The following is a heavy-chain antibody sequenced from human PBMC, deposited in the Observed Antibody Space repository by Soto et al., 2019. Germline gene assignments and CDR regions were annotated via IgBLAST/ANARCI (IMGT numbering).Heavy chain of an antibody. V-gene: IGHV3-53*01. CDR3: AKGPWQPPHCFDP. J-gene: IGHJ5*02. Sequence: PGGSLRLSCAAAGFSVSTSHISWVRQAPGKGLEWVSVIYSGGATHYAVSVKGRLIISRDKSKNTLYLQMNSLRAEDTAVYYCAKGPWQPPHCFDPWGLGTLVTVSS. D-gene: IGHD6-13*01. CDR1: GFSVSTSH. CDR2: IYSGGAT.